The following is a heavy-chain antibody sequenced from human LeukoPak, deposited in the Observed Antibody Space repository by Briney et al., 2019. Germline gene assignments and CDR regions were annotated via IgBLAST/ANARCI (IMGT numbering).Heavy chain of an antibody. J-gene: IGHJ6*03. Sequence: GGSLRLSCAASGFTFRGFGLHWVRQAPGKGLEWVALIRSDGTIDTYADSVKDRFTISRDNSKSTLYLQMNSLRAEDTAVYYCAKMWGTSNHYYYIDVWGEGTTVTVSS. V-gene: IGHV3-30*02. CDR2: IRSDGTID. CDR3: AKMWGTSNHYYYIDV. CDR1: GFTFRGFG. D-gene: IGHD2-2*01.